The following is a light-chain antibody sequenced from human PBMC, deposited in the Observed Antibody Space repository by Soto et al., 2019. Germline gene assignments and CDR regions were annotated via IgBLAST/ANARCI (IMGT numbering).Light chain of an antibody. CDR1: QSLTMW. Sequence: DIHMTQSPSTLSASVGYRVTITCRASQSLTMWLAWYQQKPGKAPNLLIYKTSSLESGVTSRFSGSRSGTEFTLTIRRLQPDDFAAYYCHHWTDYSWSCAQGTKVEGK. V-gene: IGKV1-5*03. CDR2: KTS. J-gene: IGKJ1*01. CDR3: HHWTDYSWS.